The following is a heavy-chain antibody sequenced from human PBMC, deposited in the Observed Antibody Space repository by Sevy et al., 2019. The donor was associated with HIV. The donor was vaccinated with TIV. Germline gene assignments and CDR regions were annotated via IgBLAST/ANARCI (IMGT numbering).Heavy chain of an antibody. CDR2: TSGSGGST. CDR3: AKDGESYVWGSHYDY. CDR1: GFTFSIYA. J-gene: IGHJ4*02. D-gene: IGHD3-16*01. Sequence: GGSLRLSCAASGFTFSIYAMNWVRQAPGKGLEWVSGTSGSGGSTYYADSVKGRFTISRDNSKNTLYLQMNSLRAEDTAVYSCAKDGESYVWGSHYDYWGQGTLVTVSS. V-gene: IGHV3-23*01.